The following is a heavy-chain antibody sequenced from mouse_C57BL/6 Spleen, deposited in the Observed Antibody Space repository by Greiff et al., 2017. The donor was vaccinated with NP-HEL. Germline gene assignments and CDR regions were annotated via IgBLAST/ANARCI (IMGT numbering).Heavy chain of an antibody. CDR2: ISYSGST. CDR3: ARGDYGSRGYAMDY. D-gene: IGHD1-1*01. CDR1: GYSITSGYD. J-gene: IGHJ4*01. Sequence: EVKLQESGPGMVKPSQSLSLTCTVTGYSITSGYDWHWIRHFPGNKLEWMGYISYSGSTNYNPSLKSRISITHDTSKNHFFLKLNSVTTEDTATYYCARGDYGSRGYAMDYWGQGTSVTVSS. V-gene: IGHV3-1*01.